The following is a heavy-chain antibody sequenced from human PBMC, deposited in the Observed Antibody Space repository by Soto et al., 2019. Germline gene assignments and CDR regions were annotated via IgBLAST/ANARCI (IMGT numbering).Heavy chain of an antibody. Sequence: PSETLSLTCTVSGGSFSSSSYYWGWIRQPPGKGLEWIGSIYYSGSTYYNPSLKSRVTMSVDPSKNQFSLKLISVPAADTAVYYCARHWITMVRGVCHFDYWGQGTLVTVSS. J-gene: IGHJ4*02. CDR1: GGSFSSSSYY. CDR3: ARHWITMVRGVCHFDY. CDR2: IYYSGST. D-gene: IGHD3-10*01. V-gene: IGHV4-39*01.